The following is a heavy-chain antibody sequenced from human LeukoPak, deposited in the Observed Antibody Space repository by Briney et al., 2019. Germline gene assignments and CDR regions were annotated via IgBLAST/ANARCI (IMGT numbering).Heavy chain of an antibody. CDR3: ANPVD. V-gene: IGHV1-8*01. J-gene: IGHJ4*02. CDR1: GYTFTNYD. Sequence: GASVKVSCKTSGYTFTNYDINWVRQATGQGLEWMGWMNPKTGNAGFAQKFQGRVTMTSDNSISTAYMELSSLRSEDTAVYYCANPVDWGQGTLVTVSS. CDR2: MNPKTGNA.